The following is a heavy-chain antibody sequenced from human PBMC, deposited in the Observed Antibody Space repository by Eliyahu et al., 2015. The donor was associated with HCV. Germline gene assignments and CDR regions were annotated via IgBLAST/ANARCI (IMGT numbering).Heavy chain of an antibody. CDR2: ISYDGSNK. V-gene: IGHV3-30-3*01. Sequence: QVQLVESGGGVVQPGRSLRLSCAASGFTFSSYAMPWVRQAPGKGLEWVAVISYDGSNKYYADSVKGRFTISRDNSKNTLYLQMNSLRAEDTAVYYCARDYYDSSGHIRGKLVSGRFDPWGQGTLVTVSS. D-gene: IGHD3-22*01. CDR3: ARDYYDSSGHIRGKLVSGRFDP. CDR1: GFTFSSYA. J-gene: IGHJ5*02.